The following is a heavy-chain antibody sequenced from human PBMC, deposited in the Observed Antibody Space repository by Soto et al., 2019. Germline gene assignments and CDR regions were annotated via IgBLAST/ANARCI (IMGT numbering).Heavy chain of an antibody. J-gene: IGHJ3*01. CDR3: ATLGYSLGTFDF. D-gene: IGHD3-22*01. V-gene: IGHV5-10-1*01. CDR1: GYSFTSYW. CDR2: IDPSDSDT. Sequence: GESLKISCTGSGYSFTSYWISWVRQMPGKGLELMGRIDPSDSDTYYSPSFQGHVTISADKSISAAYLQWSSLKASDTAMYYCATLGYSLGTFDFWGRGTRVTVSS.